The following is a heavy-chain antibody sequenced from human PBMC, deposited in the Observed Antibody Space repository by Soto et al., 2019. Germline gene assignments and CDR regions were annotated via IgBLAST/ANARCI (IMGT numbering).Heavy chain of an antibody. J-gene: IGHJ5*02. CDR1: GGSISSSSYY. D-gene: IGHD3-10*01. CDR2: IYYSGTT. V-gene: IGHV4-39*01. Sequence: QLQLQESGPGLVKPSETLSLTCTVSGGSISSSSYYWGWIRQPPGKGLEWIASIYYSGTTYYNPSLKSRVTISVDTSKNQFSLNLTSVTAADTALYYCARDYYASGRYGWFDPWGQGSLVTVSS. CDR3: ARDYYASGRYGWFDP.